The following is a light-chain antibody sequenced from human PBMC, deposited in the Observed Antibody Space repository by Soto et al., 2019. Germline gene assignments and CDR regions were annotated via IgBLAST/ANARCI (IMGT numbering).Light chain of an antibody. CDR1: QSVSSN. CDR2: HAS. CDR3: QQYNKWPLT. J-gene: IGKJ4*01. V-gene: IGKV3-15*01. Sequence: EIVMTQSPATLSVSPGERATLSCRASQSVSSNLAWYQQKPGQAPRLLIYHASTRATGIPARFSGSGSGTEFTLTISSLHSEDFAVYYCQQYNKWPLTFGGGTKMEIK.